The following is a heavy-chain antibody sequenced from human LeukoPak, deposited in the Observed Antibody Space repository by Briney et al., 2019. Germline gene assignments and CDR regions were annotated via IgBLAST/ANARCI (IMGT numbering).Heavy chain of an antibody. CDR2: IYYSGST. CDR1: GFSLSTSGVG. V-gene: IGHV4-39*01. J-gene: IGHJ5*02. D-gene: IGHD1-26*01. CDR3: ARYSGSYYNNWFDP. Sequence: SGPTLVKPTQTLTLTCTFSGFSLSTSGVGVGWIRQPPGKGLEWIGSIYYSGSTYYNPSLKSRVTISVDTSKNQFSLKLSSVTAADTAVYYCARYSGSYYNNWFDPWGQGTLVTVSS.